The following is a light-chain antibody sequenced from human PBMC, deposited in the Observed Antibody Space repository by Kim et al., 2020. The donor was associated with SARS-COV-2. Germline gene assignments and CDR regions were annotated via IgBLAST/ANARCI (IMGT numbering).Light chain of an antibody. CDR2: GNS. V-gene: IGLV1-40*01. CDR1: SSNIGAGYD. Sequence: QSVLTQPPSVSEAPGQRVTISCTGSSSNIGAGYDVHWYQQLPGTAPKLLIYGNSNRPSGVPDRFSGSKSGTSASLAITGLQAEDEADYYCQSYDSSLSVYVFGTGTKVTVL. CDR3: QSYDSSLSVYV. J-gene: IGLJ1*01.